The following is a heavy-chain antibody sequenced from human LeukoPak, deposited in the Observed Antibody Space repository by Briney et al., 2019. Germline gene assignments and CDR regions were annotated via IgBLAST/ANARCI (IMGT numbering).Heavy chain of an antibody. CDR3: ARGLFTTVTTPNNWFDP. Sequence: SETLSLTCAVSGGSISSGGYSWSWLRQPPGKGLEWIGYIYHSGSTYYNPSLKSRVTISVDRSKNQFSLKLSSVTAADTAVYYCARGLFTTVTTPNNWFDPWGQGTLVTVSS. V-gene: IGHV4-30-2*01. J-gene: IGHJ5*02. D-gene: IGHD4-17*01. CDR2: IYHSGST. CDR1: GGSISSGGYS.